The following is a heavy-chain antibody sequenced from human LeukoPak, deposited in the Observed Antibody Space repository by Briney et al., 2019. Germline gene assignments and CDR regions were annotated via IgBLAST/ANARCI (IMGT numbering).Heavy chain of an antibody. CDR1: GFTFDDYA. V-gene: IGHV3-9*01. J-gene: IGHJ3*02. Sequence: PGGSLRLSCAASGFTFDDYAMHWVRQAPGKGLEWVSGISWNSGSIGYADSVKGRFTISRDNAKNSLYLQMNSLRAEDTALYYCAKGSFGSSSDAFDIWGQGTMVTVPS. CDR2: ISWNSGSI. CDR3: AKGSFGSSSDAFDI. D-gene: IGHD2-2*01.